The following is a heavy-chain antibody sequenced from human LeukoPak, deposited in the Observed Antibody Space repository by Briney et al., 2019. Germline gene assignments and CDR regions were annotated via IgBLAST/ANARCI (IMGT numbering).Heavy chain of an antibody. CDR3: AKSPAERVHYYYYGMDV. CDR2: ISWNSGSI. D-gene: IGHD1-1*01. CDR1: GFTFDDYA. V-gene: IGHV3-9*01. Sequence: GGSLRLSCAVSGFTFDDYAMHWVRQAPGKGLEWVSGISWNSGSIGYADSVKGRFTISRDNAKNSLYLQMNSLRAEDTALYYCAKSPAERVHYYYYGMDVWGQGTTVTVSS. J-gene: IGHJ6*02.